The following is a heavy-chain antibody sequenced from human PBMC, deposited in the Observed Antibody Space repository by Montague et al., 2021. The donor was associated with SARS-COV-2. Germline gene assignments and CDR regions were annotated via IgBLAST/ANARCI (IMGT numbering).Heavy chain of an antibody. CDR1: GFPFSSYA. V-gene: IGHV3-23*01. D-gene: IGHD1-26*01. J-gene: IGHJ4*02. CDR2: ITGSGGGT. Sequence: SRRLSCAASGFPFSSYAMSLVRQAPGKGLEWVSAITGSGGGTYYAGSVRGRFTISKDNSKNMLYLQMNSLRAEDTAVYYCAKDQVYSGSYFADWGQGTLVTVSS. CDR3: AKDQVYSGSYFAD.